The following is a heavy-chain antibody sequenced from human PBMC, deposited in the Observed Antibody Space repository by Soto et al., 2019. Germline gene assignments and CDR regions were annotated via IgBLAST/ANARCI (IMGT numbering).Heavy chain of an antibody. J-gene: IGHJ5*02. Sequence: GSLRLSCTASGFTFSSYGMHWVRQAPGKGLEWVAFVSSDGNNKYYADSVKGRFTISRDNSRNTVYLQVDSLRIDDTALYYCAKDRVIQLLPIWPDPWGQGTLVTVSS. CDR1: GFTFSSYG. D-gene: IGHD1-1*01. CDR3: AKDRVIQLLPIWPDP. CDR2: VSSDGNNK. V-gene: IGHV3-30*18.